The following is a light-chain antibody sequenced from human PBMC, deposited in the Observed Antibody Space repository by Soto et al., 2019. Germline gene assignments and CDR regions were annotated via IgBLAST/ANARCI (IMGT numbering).Light chain of an antibody. J-gene: IGKJ4*01. CDR1: QSVGSF. CDR2: GAS. Sequence: EIVLTQSPATLSLSPGERATLSCRASQSVGSFLAWYQQKPGQAPRLLIYGASSGATGIPDRFSGSGSGPDFTLTISRLEPEYFAVYYCQEYCTPPLTLAGGTKV. CDR3: QEYCTPPLT. V-gene: IGKV3-20*01.